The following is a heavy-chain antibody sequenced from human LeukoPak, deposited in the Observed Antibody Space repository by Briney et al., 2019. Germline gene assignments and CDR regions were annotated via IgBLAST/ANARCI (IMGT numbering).Heavy chain of an antibody. Sequence: GGSLRLSCAASGFTFNSYAMSWVRQAPGKGLEWVSSISNTGGSTYDAASMKGRFTISRDKSKNTLYLQMNSLRDEDTAVYYCAKAPGYYYYGMDVWGHGTTVTVSS. CDR3: AKAPGYYYYGMDV. J-gene: IGHJ6*02. V-gene: IGHV3-23*01. CDR1: GFTFNSYA. CDR2: ISNTGGST.